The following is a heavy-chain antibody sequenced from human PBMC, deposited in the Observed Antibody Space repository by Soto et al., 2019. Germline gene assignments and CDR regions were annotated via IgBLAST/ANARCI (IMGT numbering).Heavy chain of an antibody. V-gene: IGHV4-59*01. CDR1: GGSINSYY. J-gene: IGHJ4*02. CDR3: ARADGIVVVPAAIPGGFDY. Sequence: SETLSLTCTVSGGSINSYYWSWIRQPPGKGLEGSGFIYYSGSTNYNPSLKSRVTISVDTSKNQFSLKLSSVTAADTAVYYCARADGIVVVPAAIPGGFDYWGQGTLVTVSS. CDR2: IYYSGST. D-gene: IGHD2-2*01.